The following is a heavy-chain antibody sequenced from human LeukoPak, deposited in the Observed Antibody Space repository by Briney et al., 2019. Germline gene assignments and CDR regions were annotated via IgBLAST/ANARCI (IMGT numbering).Heavy chain of an antibody. D-gene: IGHD1-26*01. J-gene: IGHJ4*02. CDR3: AKGGKWDVTPFDY. V-gene: IGHV3-30*18. Sequence: PGGSLRLSCAASGFAFSYYGMHWVRHAPGKGLEWEAVISHDGSNIHYGDSVKGRFTISRDNSRNTVYLQMNSLRAEDTAIYYCAKGGKWDVTPFDYWGQGTLVTVSS. CDR1: GFAFSYYG. CDR2: ISHDGSNI.